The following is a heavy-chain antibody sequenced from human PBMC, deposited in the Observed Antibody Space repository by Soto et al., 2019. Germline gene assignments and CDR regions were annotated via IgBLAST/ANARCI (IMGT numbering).Heavy chain of an antibody. CDR3: AKLATLGYYDILTGYHPLFDY. D-gene: IGHD3-9*01. CDR1: GFTFSSYA. V-gene: IGHV3-23*01. CDR2: ISGSGGST. Sequence: EVQLLESGGGLVQPGGSLRLSCAASGFTFSSYAMSWVRQAPGKGLEWVSAISGSGGSTYYADSVKGRFTISRDNSKNTLYLQMNSLRAEDTAVYYCAKLATLGYYDILTGYHPLFDYWGQGTLVTVSS. J-gene: IGHJ4*02.